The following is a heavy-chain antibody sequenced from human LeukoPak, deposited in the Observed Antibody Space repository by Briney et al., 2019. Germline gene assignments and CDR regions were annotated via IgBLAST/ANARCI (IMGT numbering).Heavy chain of an antibody. CDR2: INHSGGT. V-gene: IGHV4-34*01. D-gene: IGHD2-2*01. Sequence: SETLSLTCAVYGGSFSGYYWSWIRQPPGKGLEWIGEINHSGGTNYNPSIKSRVTISVDTSKNQFSLKLSSVTAADTAVYYCARTVIVVVPAALGYYYYYMDVWGKGTTVTVSS. CDR3: ARTVIVVVPAALGYYYYYMDV. J-gene: IGHJ6*03. CDR1: GGSFSGYY.